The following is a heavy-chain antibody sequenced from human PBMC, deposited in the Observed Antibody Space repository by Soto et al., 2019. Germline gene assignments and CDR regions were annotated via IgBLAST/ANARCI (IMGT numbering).Heavy chain of an antibody. CDR1: GGTFSSYA. D-gene: IGHD3-22*01. CDR3: ATVRRDDYYDSSGYYQPPNASDI. Sequence: SVKVSCKASGGTFSSYAISWVRQAPGQGLEWMGGIIPVFGTANYAQKFQGRVTITADKSTSTAYMELSSLRSEDTAVYYCATVRRDDYYDSSGYYQPPNASDISGQGTIVTVSS. J-gene: IGHJ3*02. CDR2: IIPVFGTA. V-gene: IGHV1-69*06.